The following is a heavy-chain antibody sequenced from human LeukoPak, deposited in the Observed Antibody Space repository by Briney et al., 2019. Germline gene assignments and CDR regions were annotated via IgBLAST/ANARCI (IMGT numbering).Heavy chain of an antibody. CDR2: IYYSGST. D-gene: IGHD3-10*01. J-gene: IGHJ4*02. CDR1: GGSISNYY. Sequence: PSETLSLTCTVSGGSISNYYWTWIRQPPGKGLEWIGYIYYSGSTNYNPSLKSRVTMSVDTSKNQFSLKLSSVNAADTAVYYCGRTEYYFDYWGQGTLVTVSS. V-gene: IGHV4-59*01. CDR3: GRTEYYFDY.